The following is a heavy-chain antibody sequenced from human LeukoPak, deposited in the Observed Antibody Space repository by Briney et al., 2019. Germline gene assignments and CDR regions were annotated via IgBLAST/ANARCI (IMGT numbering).Heavy chain of an antibody. J-gene: IGHJ4*02. V-gene: IGHV3-23*01. D-gene: IGHD3-10*01. CDR1: GFTFSSYA. Sequence: GGSLRLSCAASGFTFSSYAMSWFRQAPGKGLECVSGISDSGGNTYYADSVKGRFTISRDKSKNTLYLQMDSLGAEDTALYYCAKDWATLIRGADYWGQGTRVTVSS. CDR2: ISDSGGNT. CDR3: AKDWATLIRGADY.